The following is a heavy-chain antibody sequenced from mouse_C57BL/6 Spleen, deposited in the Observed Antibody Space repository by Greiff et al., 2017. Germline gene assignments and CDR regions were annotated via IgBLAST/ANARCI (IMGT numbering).Heavy chain of an antibody. CDR1: GFNIKDYY. V-gene: IGHV14-1*01. CDR3: TTWGGYFYYYAMDY. D-gene: IGHD2-3*01. J-gene: IGHJ4*01. Sequence: EVKLMESGAELVRPGASVKLSCTASGFNIKDYYMHWVKHRPEQGLEWIGRIDPEDGDTEYAPKLQGKATMTADTSSNTAYLQLSSLTSEDTAVYYCTTWGGYFYYYAMDYWGQGTSVTVSS. CDR2: IDPEDGDT.